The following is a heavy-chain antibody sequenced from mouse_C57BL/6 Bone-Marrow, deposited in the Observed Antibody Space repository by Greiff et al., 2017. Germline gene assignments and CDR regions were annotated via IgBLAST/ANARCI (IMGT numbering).Heavy chain of an antibody. J-gene: IGHJ4*01. CDR1: GYTFTSYW. D-gene: IGHD1-1*01. Sequence: QVQLQQPGAELVKPGASVKLSCKASGYTFTSYWMHWVKQRPGQGLEWIGMIHPNSGSTNYNEKFKSKATLTVDKSSSTAYMQLSSLTSEDSAVYYCAREVLRVAMDYWGQGTSGTVSS. CDR2: IHPNSGST. CDR3: AREVLRVAMDY. V-gene: IGHV1-64*01.